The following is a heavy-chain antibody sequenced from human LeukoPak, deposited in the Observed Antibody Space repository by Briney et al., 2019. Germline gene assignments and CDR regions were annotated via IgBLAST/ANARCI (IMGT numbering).Heavy chain of an antibody. Sequence: GGSLRLSCAASGFTFNSYGMHWVRQAPGKGLEWVSAISGSGAATYYADSVKVRFTISRDNSKNTLYLQMNSLRAEDTAIYYCAKTGNNNEGSFDFWGQGTLVTVSS. CDR2: ISGSGAAT. CDR1: GFTFNSYG. J-gene: IGHJ4*02. V-gene: IGHV3-23*01. CDR3: AKTGNNNEGSFDF. D-gene: IGHD1/OR15-1a*01.